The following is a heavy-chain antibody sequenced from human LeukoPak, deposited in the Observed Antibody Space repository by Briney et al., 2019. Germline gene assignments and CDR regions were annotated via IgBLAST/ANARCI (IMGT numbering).Heavy chain of an antibody. V-gene: IGHV1-2*06. CDR2: INPNSGGT. Sequence: ASVKVSCKASGYTFTSYYMHWVRQAPGQGLEWMGRINPNSGGTNYAQKFQGRVTMTRDTSISTAYMELRRLRSDDTAVYYCARAGLLVGGFDYWGQGTLVTVSS. D-gene: IGHD2-21*02. CDR3: ARAGLLVGGFDY. J-gene: IGHJ4*02. CDR1: GYTFTSYY.